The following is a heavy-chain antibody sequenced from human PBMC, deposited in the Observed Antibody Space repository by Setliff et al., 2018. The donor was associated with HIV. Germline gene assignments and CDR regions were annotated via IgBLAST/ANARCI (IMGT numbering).Heavy chain of an antibody. D-gene: IGHD3-22*01. CDR1: GYTFNNYY. Sequence: ASVKVSCKASGYTFNNYYINWVRQAHGQGLEWVGWINPKTGDTSFARKFQGRVTTTSDTTFNTAYMELSVLKSDDTAVYYCARAPMIRSTSGGLDYWGQGTLVTVSS. CDR2: INPKTGDT. CDR3: ARAPMIRSTSGGLDY. J-gene: IGHJ4*02. V-gene: IGHV1-2*02.